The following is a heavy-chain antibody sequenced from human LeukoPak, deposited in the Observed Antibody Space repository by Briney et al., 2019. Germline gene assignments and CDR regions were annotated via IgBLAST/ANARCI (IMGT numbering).Heavy chain of an antibody. Sequence: ASVKVSCMASGYTFTVYYMHWVRQAPGQGGGWVGWINPNSGGTNYAQKFQGRVTMTRDTSISTAYMELSRLRSDDTAVYYCARWGIGDLRNTFDIWGHGTMVTVSS. CDR3: ARWGIGDLRNTFDI. CDR2: INPNSGGT. CDR1: GYTFTVYY. D-gene: IGHD3-10*01. V-gene: IGHV1-2*02. J-gene: IGHJ3*02.